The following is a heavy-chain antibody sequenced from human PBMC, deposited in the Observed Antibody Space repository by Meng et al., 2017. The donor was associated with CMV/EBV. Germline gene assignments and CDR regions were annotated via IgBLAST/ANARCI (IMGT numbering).Heavy chain of an antibody. V-gene: IGHV4-39*07. D-gene: IGHD6-19*01. CDR3: ARSSYSSAWPTYYFDY. CDR2: IYYSGST. J-gene: IGHJ4*02. Sequence: QLQLQESGPGLVKPSETRSLTCTASGGSISSSTYYWGWIRQPPGKGLEWIGSIYYSGSTYYNPSLKSRVSISVDTSKNQFSLKLNSVTAADTAVYYCARSSYSSAWPTYYFDYWGQGTLVTVSS. CDR1: GGSISSSTYY.